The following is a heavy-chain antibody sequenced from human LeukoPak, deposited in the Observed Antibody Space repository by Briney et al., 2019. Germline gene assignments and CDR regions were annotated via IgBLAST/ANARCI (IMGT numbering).Heavy chain of an antibody. CDR3: ARDRGYGTFDY. CDR1: GGSFSGYY. D-gene: IGHD3-10*01. J-gene: IGHJ4*02. V-gene: IGHV4-34*10. Sequence: PSETLSLTCAVYGGSFSGYYWSWIRQPPGKGLEWIGEINHSGTTNYNPSLKSRVTMSVDTSKNQFSLKLSSVTAADTAVYYCARDRGYGTFDYWGQGTLVTVSS. CDR2: INHSGTT.